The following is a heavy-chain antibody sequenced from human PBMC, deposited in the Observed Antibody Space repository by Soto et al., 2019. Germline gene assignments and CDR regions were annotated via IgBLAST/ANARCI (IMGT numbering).Heavy chain of an antibody. V-gene: IGHV4-39*01. CDR2: IYYSGST. D-gene: IGHD3-22*01. Sequence: QLQLQESGPQLVKSSEPLSLTCTVSGGSISSSGHYWGWIRQPPGKGLEWIGSIYYSGSTYYTPSLRSRVTIFVDTSRNQFSLELISVTAADTALYYCARLVLYDHAFDIWGQGTMVTVSS. J-gene: IGHJ3*02. CDR3: ARLVLYDHAFDI. CDR1: GGSISSSGHY.